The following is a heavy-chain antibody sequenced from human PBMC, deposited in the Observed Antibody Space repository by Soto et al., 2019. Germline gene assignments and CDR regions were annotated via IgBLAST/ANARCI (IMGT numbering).Heavy chain of an antibody. CDR1: GGSFSGYY. Sequence: SETLSLTCAVYGGSFSGYYWSWIRQPPGKGLEWIGEINHSGSTNYNPSLKSRVTISVDKSKNQFSLKLSSVTAADTAVYYCARQSTGTDDAFDIWGQGTMVTVSS. J-gene: IGHJ3*02. V-gene: IGHV4-34*01. CDR3: ARQSTGTDDAFDI. CDR2: INHSGST. D-gene: IGHD1-1*01.